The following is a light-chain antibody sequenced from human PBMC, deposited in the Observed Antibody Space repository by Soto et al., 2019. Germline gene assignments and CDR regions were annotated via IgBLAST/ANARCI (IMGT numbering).Light chain of an antibody. Sequence: MTQSPATVSVSPGESATLSCMASQSVSSYLAWYQQKPGQAPRLLIYDASNRATGIPARFSGSGSGTDFTLTISSLEPEDFAVYYCQQRSNWPITFGQGTRLEIK. CDR1: QSVSSY. CDR3: QQRSNWPIT. CDR2: DAS. J-gene: IGKJ5*01. V-gene: IGKV3-11*01.